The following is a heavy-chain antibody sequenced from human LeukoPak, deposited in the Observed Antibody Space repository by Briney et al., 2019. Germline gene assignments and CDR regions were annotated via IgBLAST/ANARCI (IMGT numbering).Heavy chain of an antibody. D-gene: IGHD2-15*01. Sequence: GGSLRLSCSASGFSFDLYAMTWFRQAPGKGLEWVGFIRSKPYGETTQYAASVRGRFTFSRDDSKRIAYLQMNSLKTEDTAVYFCAQPHCSGGACLPFSGHYFDSWGQGSLVTVSS. CDR3: AQPHCSGGACLPFSGHYFDS. J-gene: IGHJ4*02. V-gene: IGHV3-49*03. CDR1: GFSFDLYA. CDR2: IRSKPYGETT.